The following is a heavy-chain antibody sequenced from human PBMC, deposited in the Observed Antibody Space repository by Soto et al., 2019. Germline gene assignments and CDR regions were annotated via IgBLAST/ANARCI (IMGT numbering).Heavy chain of an antibody. J-gene: IGHJ4*02. CDR1: GGSISSSSHY. V-gene: IGHV4-39*07. CDR2: INYSGST. D-gene: IGHD3-3*01. Sequence: SETLSLTCTVSGGSISSSSHYWGWIRQPPGKGLEWIGSINYSGSTYYNPSLKSRVTMTGDTSTSTVYMELSSLRSEDTAVYYCAVWNSLGNDNFWSGPFDFWGQGALVTVSS. CDR3: AVWNSLGNDNFWSGPFDF.